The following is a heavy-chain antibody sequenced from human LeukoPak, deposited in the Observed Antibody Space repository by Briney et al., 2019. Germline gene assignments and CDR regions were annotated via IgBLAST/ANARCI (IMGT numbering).Heavy chain of an antibody. CDR3: AKDIQAAPGSYFDY. V-gene: IGHV3-30*02. CDR1: GFTFSRYG. J-gene: IGHJ4*02. CDR2: IRYDGSNK. D-gene: IGHD6-13*01. Sequence: PGGSLRLSCAASGFTFSRYGMHWVRQAPGKGLEGVPFIRYDGSNKYYADSVKGRFTISRDNSKNTLSLQMNSLRAEDTALYYCAKDIQAAPGSYFDYWGPGTLVTVSS.